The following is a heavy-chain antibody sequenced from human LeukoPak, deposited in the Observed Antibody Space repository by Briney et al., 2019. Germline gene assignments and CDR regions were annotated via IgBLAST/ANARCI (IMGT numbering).Heavy chain of an antibody. V-gene: IGHV3-48*01. CDR2: ISSSSSTI. J-gene: IGHJ4*02. CDR3: ARDSIVVVPAAGDFDY. CDR1: GFTFSSYS. Sequence: GGSLRLSCAASGFTFSSYSMNWVRQAPGKGLEWVSNISSSSSTIYYADSVKGRFTISRDNAKNSLYLQMNSLRAEDTAVYSCARDSIVVVPAAGDFDYWGQGTLVTVSS. D-gene: IGHD2-2*01.